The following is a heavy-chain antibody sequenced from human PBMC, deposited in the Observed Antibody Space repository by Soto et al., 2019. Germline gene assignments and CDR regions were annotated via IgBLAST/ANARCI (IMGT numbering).Heavy chain of an antibody. D-gene: IGHD3-3*01. CDR1: GFTFSSYG. Sequence: QVQLVESGGGVVQPGRSLRLSCAASGFTFSSYGMHWVRQAPGKGLEWVAVIWYDGSNKYYADSVKGRFTISRDNSKNTLYLQMNSLRAEDKAVYYCARGSDITIFGVVIDYWGQGTLVTVSS. CDR3: ARGSDITIFGVVIDY. CDR2: IWYDGSNK. J-gene: IGHJ4*02. V-gene: IGHV3-33*01.